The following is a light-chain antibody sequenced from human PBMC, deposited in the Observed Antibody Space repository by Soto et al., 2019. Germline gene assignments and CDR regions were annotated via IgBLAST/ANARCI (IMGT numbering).Light chain of an antibody. Sequence: EIVLTQSPGTLSLSPGERATLSCRASQSVSSNYLAWYQQKPGQAPRPLIYGASSRATGIPDRFSGSGAGQYFPLTISSLESEDFEVYSCQQYVSSPRTFAQGTKVEIK. CDR3: QQYVSSPRT. CDR1: QSVSSNY. CDR2: GAS. J-gene: IGKJ1*01. V-gene: IGKV3-20*01.